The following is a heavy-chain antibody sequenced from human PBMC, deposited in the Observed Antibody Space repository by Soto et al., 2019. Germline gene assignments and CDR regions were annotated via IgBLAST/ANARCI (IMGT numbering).Heavy chain of an antibody. V-gene: IGHV1-18*01. CDR3: ARDRGTYCGGDCYSRWFDP. CDR2: ISAYNGNT. CDR1: GYTFTSYG. D-gene: IGHD2-21*02. Sequence: WASVKVSCKASGYTFTSYGISWVRQAPGQGLEWMGWISAYNGNTNYAQKLQGRVTMTTDTSTSTAYMELRSLRSDDTAVYYCARDRGTYCGGDCYSRWFDPWGQGTLVTVSS. J-gene: IGHJ5*02.